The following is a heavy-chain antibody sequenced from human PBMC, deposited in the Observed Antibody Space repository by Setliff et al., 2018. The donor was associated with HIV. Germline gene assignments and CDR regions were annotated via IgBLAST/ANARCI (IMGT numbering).Heavy chain of an antibody. V-gene: IGHV1-2*02. CDR3: ARSTTAD. CDR2: INPKSGAT. CDR1: GYRFTDFY. J-gene: IGHJ4*02. Sequence: ASVKVSCKTFGYRFTDFYVNWVRQAPGQGLEWMGWINPKSGATKNAQKFQGRVTMTRDTSISTVYMELSRLRSDDTAVYYCARSTTADWGQGTMVTVSS. D-gene: IGHD4-17*01.